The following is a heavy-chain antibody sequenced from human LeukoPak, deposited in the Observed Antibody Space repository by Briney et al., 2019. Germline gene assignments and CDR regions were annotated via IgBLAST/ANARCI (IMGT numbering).Heavy chain of an antibody. CDR3: AKDRPIAAAGGDFDY. CDR2: ISGNGGST. J-gene: IGHJ4*02. V-gene: IGHV3-23*01. D-gene: IGHD6-13*01. CDR1: GFIFSNYA. Sequence: GGSLRLSCAASGFIFSNYAMSWVRQAPGKGLEWVSGISGNGGSTSYADSVKGRFTISRDNSKNTLYLQMSSLRAEDTAVYYCAKDRPIAAAGGDFDYWGQGTLVTVFS.